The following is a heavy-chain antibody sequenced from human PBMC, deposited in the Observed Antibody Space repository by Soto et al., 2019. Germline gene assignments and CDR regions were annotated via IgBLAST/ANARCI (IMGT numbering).Heavy chain of an antibody. CDR2: IYPGDSDT. CDR3: ARLGGRFLEWLSPFDY. J-gene: IGHJ4*02. Sequence: LGESLKISCKGSGYSFTSYWIGWVRQMPGKGLEWMGIIYPGDSDTRYSPSFQGQVTISADKSISTAYLQWSSLKASDTAMYYCARLGGRFLEWLSPFDYWGQGTLVTVSS. V-gene: IGHV5-51*01. CDR1: GYSFTSYW. D-gene: IGHD3-3*01.